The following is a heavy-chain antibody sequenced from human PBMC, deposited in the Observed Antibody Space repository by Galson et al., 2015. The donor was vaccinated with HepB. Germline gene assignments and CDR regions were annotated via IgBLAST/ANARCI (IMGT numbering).Heavy chain of an antibody. CDR3: ARVVRQSRAIDY. CDR2: IYYSGST. CDR1: GGSISSGGYY. J-gene: IGHJ4*02. D-gene: IGHD2-21*01. Sequence: TLSLTCTVSGGSISSGGYYWSWIRQHPGKGLEWIGYIYYSGSTYYNPSLKSRVTISVDTSKNQFSLKLSSVTAADTAVYYCARVVRQSRAIDYWGQGTLVTVSS. V-gene: IGHV4-31*03.